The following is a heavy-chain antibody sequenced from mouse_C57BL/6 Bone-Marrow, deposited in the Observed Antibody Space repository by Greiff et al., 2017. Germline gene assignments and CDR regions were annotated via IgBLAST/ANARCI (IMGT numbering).Heavy chain of an antibody. V-gene: IGHV1-62-2*01. CDR1: GYTFTEYT. J-gene: IGHJ4*01. D-gene: IGHD1-1*01. Sequence: LMKPGASVKLSCKASGYTFTEYTIHWVKQRSGQGLEWIGWFYPGSGSIKYNEKFKYKATLTADKSSSTVYMELSRLTSEDSAVYFCARHEDRRATVVGAIDYWGQGTSVTVSS. CDR2: FYPGSGSI. CDR3: ARHEDRRATVVGAIDY.